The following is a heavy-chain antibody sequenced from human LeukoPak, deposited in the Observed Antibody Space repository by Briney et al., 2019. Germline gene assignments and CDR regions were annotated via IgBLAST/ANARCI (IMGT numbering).Heavy chain of an antibody. CDR2: ISSSGSTI. J-gene: IGHJ4*02. CDR3: ARDFVGSDY. Sequence: GGSLRLSCAASGFTFSSCSFNWVRQAPGKGLEWVSYISSSGSTIYYADSVKGRFTISRDNAKNSLYLQMNSLRAEDTAVYYCARDFVGSDYWGQGTLVTVSS. CDR1: GFTFSSCS. D-gene: IGHD2-21*01. V-gene: IGHV3-48*04.